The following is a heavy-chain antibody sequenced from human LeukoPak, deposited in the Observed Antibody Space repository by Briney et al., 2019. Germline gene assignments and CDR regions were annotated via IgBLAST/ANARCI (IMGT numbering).Heavy chain of an antibody. CDR2: ISGGGETT. D-gene: IGHD1/OR15-1a*01. CDR1: GFTFNIYP. Sequence: GASLRLSCVASGFTFNIYPMSWARQAPGKGLEWVSAISGGGETTLYADSVEGRFTISRDNSRNTLFLQMSSLRAEDTAVYFCAGKSPTTTRQHAFDIWGRGTMVTVSS. V-gene: IGHV3-23*01. CDR3: AGKSPTTTRQHAFDI. J-gene: IGHJ3*02.